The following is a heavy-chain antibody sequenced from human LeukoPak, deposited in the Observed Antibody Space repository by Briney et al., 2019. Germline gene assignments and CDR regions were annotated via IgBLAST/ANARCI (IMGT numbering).Heavy chain of an antibody. J-gene: IGHJ4*02. D-gene: IGHD5-18*01. Sequence: GGSLRLSCAASGFTVSSNYMSWVRQAPGKGLEWVSLIFSGGNTYYADSVKGRFTISRHNSGNTVYLQMNSLRAEDTAVYYCARVGPGYTYVYGAPYYFDSWGQGTLVTVSS. CDR2: IFSGGNT. CDR1: GFTVSSNY. CDR3: ARVGPGYTYVYGAPYYFDS. V-gene: IGHV3-53*04.